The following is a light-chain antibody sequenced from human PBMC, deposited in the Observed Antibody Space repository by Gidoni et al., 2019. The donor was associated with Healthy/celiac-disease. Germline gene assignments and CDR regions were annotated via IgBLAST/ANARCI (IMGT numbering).Light chain of an antibody. V-gene: IGLV2-23*03. CDR2: EGS. Sequence: QSALTQPASVSGSPGQSITISCTGTSSDVGSYKCVSWYQQHPGKAPKLMIYEGSKRPSGISNRFAASKSGNTASLTISGLQSEDEADYYCCSYAGSSTFVVFGGGTKLTVL. CDR1: SSDVGSYKC. CDR3: CSYAGSSTFVV. J-gene: IGLJ2*01.